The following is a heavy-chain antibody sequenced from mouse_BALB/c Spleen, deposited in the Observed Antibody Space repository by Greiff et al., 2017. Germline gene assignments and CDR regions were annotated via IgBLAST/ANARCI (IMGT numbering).Heavy chain of an antibody. J-gene: IGHJ3*01. CDR2: IDPENGDT. CDR1: GFNIKDYY. D-gene: IGHD2-1*01. CDR3: ARGEWGKPAWFAY. V-gene: IGHV14-4*02. Sequence: VQLQQSGAELVRSGASVKLSCTASGFNIKDYYMHWVKQRPEQGLEWIGWIDPENGDTEYAPKFQGKATMTADTSSNTAYLQLSSLTSEDTAVYYCARGEWGKPAWFAYWGQGTLVTVSA.